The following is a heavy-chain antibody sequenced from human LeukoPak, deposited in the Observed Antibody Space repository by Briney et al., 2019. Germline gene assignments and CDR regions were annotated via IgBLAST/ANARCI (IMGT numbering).Heavy chain of an antibody. D-gene: IGHD6-13*01. CDR1: GFTFDDYA. J-gene: IGHJ4*02. CDR2: ISWNSGSI. CDR3: AKEGEAAAGTYFDY. V-gene: IGHV3-9*01. Sequence: GGSLRLSCAASGFTFDDYAMHWVRQAPGKGLEWVSGISWNSGSIGYADSVKGRFTISRDNAKNSLYLQMNSLRAEDTALYYCAKEGEAAAGTYFDYWGQGTLVTVSS.